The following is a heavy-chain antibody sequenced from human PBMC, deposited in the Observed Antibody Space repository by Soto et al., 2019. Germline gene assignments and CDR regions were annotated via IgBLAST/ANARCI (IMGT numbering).Heavy chain of an antibody. CDR3: AIKWLVQDAFDI. J-gene: IGHJ3*02. Sequence: GASVKVSCKASGYTFTSYDINWVRQATGQGLEWMGWISAYNGNTNYAQKLQGRVTMTTDTSTSTAYMELRSLRSDDTAVYYCAIKWLVQDAFDIWGQGTMVTVSS. CDR1: GYTFTSYD. V-gene: IGHV1-18*01. CDR2: ISAYNGNT. D-gene: IGHD6-19*01.